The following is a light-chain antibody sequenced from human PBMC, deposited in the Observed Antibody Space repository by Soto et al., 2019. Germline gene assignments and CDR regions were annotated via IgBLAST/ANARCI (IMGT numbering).Light chain of an antibody. J-gene: IGKJ4*01. V-gene: IGKV3D-15*01. CDR3: QQYHHWPPLT. Sequence: EIVMTQSPATLSVSPGERATLSCKASQSVGSNLAWYQQKPGQAPRLLIYEASTRATGIPARFSGTGSGTEFTLTISSLQAEDFVVHYCQQYHHWPPLTFGGGTKVEIK. CDR1: QSVGSN. CDR2: EAS.